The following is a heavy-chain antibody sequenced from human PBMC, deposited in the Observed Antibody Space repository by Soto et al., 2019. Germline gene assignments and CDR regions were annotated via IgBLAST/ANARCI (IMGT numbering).Heavy chain of an antibody. J-gene: IGHJ4*02. CDR1: GNTLAEMS. D-gene: IGHD2-21*01. CDR2: FDPEDGET. CDR3: ATDPYELQSGVVKDF. Sequence: QVALVQSGAEVKKPGASVKVSCKMSGNTLAEMSIHWVRQSPGKGLEGLGGFDPEDGETIYSQSFQHRFIMTVDTSTETAYMELSSLRSGDTATYFCATDPYELQSGVVKDFWGQGTLVTVSS. V-gene: IGHV1-24*01.